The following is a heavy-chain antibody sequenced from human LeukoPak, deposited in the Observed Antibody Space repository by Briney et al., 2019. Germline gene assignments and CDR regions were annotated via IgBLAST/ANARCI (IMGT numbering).Heavy chain of an antibody. CDR1: GFTFSSYS. CDR3: AKPGEPSNYFFDY. J-gene: IGHJ4*02. V-gene: IGHV3-23*01. D-gene: IGHD2-21*01. Sequence: GGSLRLSCAASGFTFSSYSMNWVRQAPGKGLEWVSTVRVNGRSTYYADSVKGRFTISRDDSKNTLYLQMNSLRAEDTALYYCAKPGEPSNYFFDYWGQGALVTVSS. CDR2: VRVNGRST.